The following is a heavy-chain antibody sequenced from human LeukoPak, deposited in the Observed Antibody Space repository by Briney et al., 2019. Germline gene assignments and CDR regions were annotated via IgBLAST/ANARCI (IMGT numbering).Heavy chain of an antibody. J-gene: IGHJ3*01. CDR3: ARGVNV. CDR1: GGSISSSIYY. V-gene: IGHV4-39*01. D-gene: IGHD3-10*01. Sequence: SETLSLTCTVSGGSISSSIYYWGWIRQPPGKGLEWIGNIYYSGNTNYNPSLKSRVTTSVDTSKNQFSLRLSSVTAADTAVYYCARGVNVWGQGTMVTVSS. CDR2: IYYSGNT.